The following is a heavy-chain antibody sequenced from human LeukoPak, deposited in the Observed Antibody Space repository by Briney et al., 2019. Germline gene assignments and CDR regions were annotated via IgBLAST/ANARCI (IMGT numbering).Heavy chain of an antibody. CDR2: ISAYNGNT. CDR1: GYTFTSYG. CDR3: ARVGASLDSSSPFDP. J-gene: IGHJ5*02. Sequence: ASVKVSCKASGYTFTSYGISWVRQAPGQGLEWMGWISAYNGNTNYAQKLQGRVTMTTDTSTSTAYMELRSLRSDDTAVYYCARVGASLDSSSPFDPWGQGTLVTISS. V-gene: IGHV1-18*01. D-gene: IGHD6-13*01.